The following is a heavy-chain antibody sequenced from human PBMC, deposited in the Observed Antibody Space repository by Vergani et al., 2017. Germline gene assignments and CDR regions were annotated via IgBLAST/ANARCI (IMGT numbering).Heavy chain of an antibody. CDR3: ARHWYSSSYAFDI. D-gene: IGHD6-6*01. CDR2: IYPGDSDT. Sequence: EVQLVQSGAEVKKPGESLTLSCKGSGSSFTSYWIGWVRQMPGKGLEWMGIIYPGDSDTKYSPSFQGTVTISADKSISTAYLQWSSLKASDTAMYYCARHWYSSSYAFDIWGQGTMVTVSS. V-gene: IGHV5-51*01. J-gene: IGHJ3*02. CDR1: GSSFTSYW.